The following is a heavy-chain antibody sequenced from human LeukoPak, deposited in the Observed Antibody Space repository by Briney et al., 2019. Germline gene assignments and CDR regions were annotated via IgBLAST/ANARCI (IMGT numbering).Heavy chain of an antibody. D-gene: IGHD1-26*01. V-gene: IGHV6-1*01. CDR1: GDSVSSNSAA. J-gene: IGHJ3*02. CDR2: TYYRSKWYN. CDR3: ARSDKWGSYPTPGAFDI. Sequence: SQTLSLTCAISGDSVSSNSAAWNWIRQSPSRGLEWLGRTYYRSKWYNDYAVSVKSRITINPDTSKNQFSLQLNSVTPEDTAVYYCARSDKWGSYPTPGAFDIWGQGTMVTVSS.